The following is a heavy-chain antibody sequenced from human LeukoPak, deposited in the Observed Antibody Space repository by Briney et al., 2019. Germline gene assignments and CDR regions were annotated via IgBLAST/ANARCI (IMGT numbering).Heavy chain of an antibody. J-gene: IGHJ4*02. Sequence: PSETLSLTCSFSGGSIRSSNYYWGWIRQPPGKGLGWVGTIYYSGSTYYNPSLKSRVTISVDTSQNHFSLNLSSVTAADTAVYSCARQDSSGGDYFDYWGQGILVTVSP. D-gene: IGHD6-19*01. V-gene: IGHV4-39*01. CDR3: ARQDSSGGDYFDY. CDR2: IYYSGST. CDR1: GGSIRSSNYY.